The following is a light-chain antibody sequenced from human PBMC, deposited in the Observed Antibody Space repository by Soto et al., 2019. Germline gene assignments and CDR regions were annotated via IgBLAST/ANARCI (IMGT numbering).Light chain of an antibody. Sequence: DIQMTQSPSSVSASVGDSVTVTCRASQDISSWLAWYQQRPGNAPKLLIYAASTLQSGVPSRFSGSGSGTDFALTITSLQPEDFATYYCQEANSLSAWSFGQGTKVDIK. CDR1: QDISSW. CDR2: AAS. J-gene: IGKJ1*01. CDR3: QEANSLSAWS. V-gene: IGKV1D-12*01.